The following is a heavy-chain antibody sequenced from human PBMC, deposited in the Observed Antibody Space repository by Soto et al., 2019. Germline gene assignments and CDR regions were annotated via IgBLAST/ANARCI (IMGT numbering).Heavy chain of an antibody. J-gene: IGHJ5*02. CDR2: IIPIFGTA. D-gene: IGHD2-15*01. CDR1: GGTFSSYA. V-gene: IGHV1-69*13. Sequence: GASVKVSCKASGGTFSSYAISWVRQAPGQGLEWMGGIIPIFGTANYAQKFQGRVTITADESTSTAYVELSSLRSEDTAVYYCARAKGGYCSGGSCYSKGLWFDPWGQGTLVTVSS. CDR3: ARAKGGYCSGGSCYSKGLWFDP.